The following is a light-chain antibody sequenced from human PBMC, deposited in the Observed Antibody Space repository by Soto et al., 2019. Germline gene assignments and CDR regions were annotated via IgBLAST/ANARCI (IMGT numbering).Light chain of an antibody. CDR3: SSYAGSSNV. J-gene: IGLJ1*01. V-gene: IGLV2-11*01. CDR1: SSDVGGYNY. CDR2: DVN. Sequence: QSALTQPRSVSGSPGQSVTISCTGTSSDVGGYNYVSWYQQHPGKAPKLMIYDVNKRPSGVPDRFSGSKSGNTASLTISGLQAADEADYYCSSYAGSSNVFGTGTKLTVL.